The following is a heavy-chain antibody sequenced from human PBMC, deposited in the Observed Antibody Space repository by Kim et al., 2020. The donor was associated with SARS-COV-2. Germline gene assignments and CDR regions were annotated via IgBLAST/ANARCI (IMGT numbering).Heavy chain of an antibody. CDR2: IDLRDSYT. D-gene: IGHD3-16*01. CDR1: GYSFSDQW. CDR3: VGRPDYDY. Sequence: GESLKISCKGSGYSFSDQWITWVRRVPGKGLEWMGRIDLRDSYTTYSPSFKGHVTISADKSITTAYLQWSSLKASDTAIYYCVGRPDYDYWGQGTLVTVS. J-gene: IGHJ4*02. V-gene: IGHV5-10-1*01.